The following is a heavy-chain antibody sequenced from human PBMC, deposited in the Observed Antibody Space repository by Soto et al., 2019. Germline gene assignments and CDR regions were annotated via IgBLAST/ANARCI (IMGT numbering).Heavy chain of an antibody. CDR1: GSRFSNYV. CDR3: AREGRGKKAGYNGLVSLGY. Sequence: QVQLVQSGAEVKTPGSSLKVSCKVSGSRFSNYVISWVRQAPGHGLEWLGRIIPIFNSTKYAQSFQGRVTIPADKSTSTASLKLSSLRSHNTAVYYCAREGRGKKAGYNGLVSLGYWGQGTLVTVSS. D-gene: IGHD2-2*02. V-gene: IGHV1-69*06. J-gene: IGHJ4*02. CDR2: IIPIFNST.